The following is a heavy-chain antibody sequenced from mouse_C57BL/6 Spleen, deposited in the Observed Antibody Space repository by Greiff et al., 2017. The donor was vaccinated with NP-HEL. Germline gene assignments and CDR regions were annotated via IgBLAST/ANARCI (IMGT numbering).Heavy chain of an antibody. CDR2: FNPPNGNT. J-gene: IGHJ2*01. CDR3: ARSYYYGSDYFDY. V-gene: IGHV14-3*01. CDR1: GFTIKNTY. Sequence: VQLQHSVAELVRPGASVKLSSPASGFTIKNTYLHWLKQSPNQALKGIGRFNPPNGNTKYAPKFQGKATITADTSSNTAYLQLSSLTSEDTAIYYCARSYYYGSDYFDYWGQGTTLTVSS. D-gene: IGHD1-1*01.